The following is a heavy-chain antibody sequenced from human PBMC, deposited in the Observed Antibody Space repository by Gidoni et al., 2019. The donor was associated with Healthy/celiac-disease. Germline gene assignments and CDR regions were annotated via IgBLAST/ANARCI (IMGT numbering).Heavy chain of an antibody. D-gene: IGHD2-2*02. J-gene: IGHJ5*02. Sequence: QVQLVQPGAEAKKPGAPVKVSRKTSGYTCTGDYMNWVRQAPGQGLEWMGWINPKIGGTSDAQKFQGRFTMTKYTSIRTAYMELGRLRSDDTALYYCARGPRVPAAIRDWFDPWGQGTLVTVSS. CDR1: GYTCTGDY. CDR3: ARGPRVPAAIRDWFDP. CDR2: INPKIGGT. V-gene: IGHV1-2*02.